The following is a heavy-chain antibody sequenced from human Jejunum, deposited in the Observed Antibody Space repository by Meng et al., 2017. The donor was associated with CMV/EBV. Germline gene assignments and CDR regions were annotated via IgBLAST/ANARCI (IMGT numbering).Heavy chain of an antibody. CDR3: AIRPLSWFDP. J-gene: IGHJ5*02. V-gene: IGHV4-39*07. CDR2: ISYRGTT. CDR1: VGSISSSNYY. Sequence: QLQVRGLGPGLVKPSDTLSLPCTVSVGSISSSNYYWDWIRQPPGKGLEWIGSISYRGTTYYSPSLKSRIIISLDTSNNQFSLRLTSVTAADSAVYYCAIRPLSWFDPWGQGTLVTVSS.